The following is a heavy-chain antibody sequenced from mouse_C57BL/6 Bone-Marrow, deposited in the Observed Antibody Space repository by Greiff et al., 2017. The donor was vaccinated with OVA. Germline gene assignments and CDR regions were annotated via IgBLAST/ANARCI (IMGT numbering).Heavy chain of an antibody. Sequence: QVQLQQSGPGLVQPSQSLSITCTVSGISLTSYGVHWVRQSPGKGLEWLGVIWSGGSTDYNAAFISRLSNSKDNSKSQVFFKMNSLQADDTAIYYCARITTVVATCPDWYFDVWGTGTTVTVSS. CDR1: GISLTSYG. J-gene: IGHJ1*03. V-gene: IGHV2-2*01. CDR3: ARITTVVATCPDWYFDV. CDR2: IWSGGST. D-gene: IGHD1-1*01.